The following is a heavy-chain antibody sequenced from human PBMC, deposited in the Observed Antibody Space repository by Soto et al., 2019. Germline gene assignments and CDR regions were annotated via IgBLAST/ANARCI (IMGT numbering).Heavy chain of an antibody. Sequence: SETLSLTCTVSGGSISSGDYYWSWIRQPPGKGLEWIGYIYYSGSTYYNPSLKSRVTISVDTSKNQFSLRLSSVTAADTAVYYCARVYDILTGYIDYWGQGTLVTVSS. CDR1: GGSISSGDYY. D-gene: IGHD3-9*01. V-gene: IGHV4-30-4*01. J-gene: IGHJ4*02. CDR3: ARVYDILTGYIDY. CDR2: IYYSGST.